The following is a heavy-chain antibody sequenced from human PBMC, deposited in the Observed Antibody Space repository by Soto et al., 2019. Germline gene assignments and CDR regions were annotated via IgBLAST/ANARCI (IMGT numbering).Heavy chain of an antibody. CDR2: IKGDESER. CDR1: GYIFSDFW. D-gene: IGHD6-13*01. V-gene: IGHV3-7*05. J-gene: IGHJ6*02. CDR3: AIATGSSWHTQDVRGMDV. Sequence: EVHLVESGGGLVQPGGSLRLSCAGSGYIFSDFWMAWVRQGPGKGLEWVANIKGDESERYYEDSVRGRFTISRDKAKMDLYLKMNSLVVEYTPVYYSAIATGSSWHTQDVRGMDVWGQWTTVTVSS.